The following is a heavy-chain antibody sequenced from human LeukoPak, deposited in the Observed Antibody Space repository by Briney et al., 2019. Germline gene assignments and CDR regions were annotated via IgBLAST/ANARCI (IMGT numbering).Heavy chain of an antibody. J-gene: IGHJ6*03. CDR1: GGSISSSSYY. D-gene: IGHD2-8*01. V-gene: IGHV4-39*01. CDR3: ARVGRYCTNGVCYNMDV. Sequence: SETLSLTCTVSGGSISSSSYYWGWIRQPPGKGLEWIGSIYYSGSTYYNPSLKSRVTISVDTSKNQFSLKLSPVTAADTAVYYCARVGRYCTNGVCYNMDVWGKGTTVTVSS. CDR2: IYYSGST.